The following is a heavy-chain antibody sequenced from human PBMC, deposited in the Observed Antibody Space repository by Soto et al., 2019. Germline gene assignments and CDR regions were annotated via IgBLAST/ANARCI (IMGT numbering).Heavy chain of an antibody. J-gene: IGHJ4*02. CDR1: GYTFTSYY. Sequence: ASVKVSCKASGYTFTSYYMHWVRQAPGQGLEWMGIINPSGGSTSYAQKFQGRVTMTRDTSTSTVYMELSSLRSEDTAVYYCARAGGHSGSYYPFDYWGQGTLVTVSS. CDR3: ARAGGHSGSYYPFDY. V-gene: IGHV1-46*01. CDR2: INPSGGST. D-gene: IGHD1-26*01.